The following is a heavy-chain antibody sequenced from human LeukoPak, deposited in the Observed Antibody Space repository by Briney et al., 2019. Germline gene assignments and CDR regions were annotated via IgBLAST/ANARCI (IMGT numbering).Heavy chain of an antibody. CDR3: TRPSYDSSVSGVVY. J-gene: IGHJ4*02. CDR2: IRSKANSYAT. D-gene: IGHD3-22*01. CDR1: GFTFSGSA. V-gene: IGHV3-73*01. Sequence: GGSLRLSCATSGFTFSGSAIHWVRQASGKGLEWVGRIRSKANSYATTDVASVRGRFSISRDDFKNTAYLQMNSLKTEDTAVYYCTRPSYDSSVSGVVYWGQGTLVTVSS.